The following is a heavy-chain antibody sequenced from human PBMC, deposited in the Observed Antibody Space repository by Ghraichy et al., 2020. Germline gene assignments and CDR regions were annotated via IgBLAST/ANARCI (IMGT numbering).Heavy chain of an antibody. CDR2: ISGSGGST. CDR3: AATQGAYDYVWGGSFDY. J-gene: IGHJ4*02. D-gene: IGHD3-16*01. V-gene: IGHV3-23*01. Sequence: GESLRLSCAASGFTFSSYAMSWVRQAPGKGLEWVSAISGSGGSTYYADSVKGRFTISRDNSKNTLYLQMNSLRAEDTAVYYCAATQGAYDYVWGGSFDYWGQGTLVTVSS. CDR1: GFTFSSYA.